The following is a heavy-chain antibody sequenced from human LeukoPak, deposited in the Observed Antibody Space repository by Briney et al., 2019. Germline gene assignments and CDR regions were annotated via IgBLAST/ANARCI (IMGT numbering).Heavy chain of an antibody. V-gene: IGHV3-66*01. D-gene: IGHD3-9*01. Sequence: GGSLRLSCAASGFTVSDNYMTWVRQAPGKGLEWVSLRYAAGGTYFADSVRGRFTISRDNSKNTAYLQMNNLGVDDTAVYYCGSSNLLTGYYFLNFWGQGTLVTVSS. CDR2: RYAAGGT. CDR1: GFTVSDNY. CDR3: GSSNLLTGYYFLNF. J-gene: IGHJ4*02.